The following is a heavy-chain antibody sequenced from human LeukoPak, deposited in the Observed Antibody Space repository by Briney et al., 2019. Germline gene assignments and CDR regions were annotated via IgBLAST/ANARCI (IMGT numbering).Heavy chain of an antibody. CDR1: GFTLSSYS. J-gene: IGHJ2*01. CDR2: ISSSRSSE. Sequence: GGSLRLSCAASGFTLSSYSMNWVRQAPGKGLEWVSFISSSRSSEYYADSVKGRFTISRDNAKNSLYLQMNSLRAEDTAVFYCARATNWGSWYFDLWGRGTLVTVSS. V-gene: IGHV3-48*01. D-gene: IGHD7-27*01. CDR3: ARATNWGSWYFDL.